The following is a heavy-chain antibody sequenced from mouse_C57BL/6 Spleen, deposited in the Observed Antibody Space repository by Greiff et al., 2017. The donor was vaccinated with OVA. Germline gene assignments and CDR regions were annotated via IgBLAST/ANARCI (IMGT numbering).Heavy chain of an antibody. CDR1: GFTFTDYY. D-gene: IGHD1-1*01. CDR2: IRNKANGYTT. Sequence: EVKLMESGGGLVQPGGSLSLSCAASGFTFTDYYMSWVRQPPGKALEWLGFIRNKANGYTTEYSASVKGRFTISRDNSQSILYLQMNALRAEDSATYYCARSYGSSVYAMDYWGQGTSVTVSS. J-gene: IGHJ4*01. V-gene: IGHV7-3*01. CDR3: ARSYGSSVYAMDY.